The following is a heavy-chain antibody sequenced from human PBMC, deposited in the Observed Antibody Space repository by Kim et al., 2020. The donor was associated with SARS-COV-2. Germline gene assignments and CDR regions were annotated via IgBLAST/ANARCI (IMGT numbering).Heavy chain of an antibody. CDR3: ARADYDLWSGHDDAFDI. J-gene: IGHJ3*02. Sequence: VKGRFTISRDNAKNTLYLQMNSLRAEDTAVYYCARADYDLWSGHDDAFDIWGQGTMVTVSS. D-gene: IGHD3-3*01. V-gene: IGHV3-74*01.